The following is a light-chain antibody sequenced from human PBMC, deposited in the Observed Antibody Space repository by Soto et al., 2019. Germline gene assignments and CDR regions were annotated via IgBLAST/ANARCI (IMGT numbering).Light chain of an antibody. CDR3: SSYTSSSTLGGV. V-gene: IGLV2-14*01. J-gene: IGLJ1*01. CDR2: DVS. CDR1: SSDVGGYNY. Sequence: QSVLTQPASVSGSPGQSITISCTGTSSDVGGYNYVSWYQQLPGKAPKLMIYDVSNRPSGVSNRFSGSKSGNTASLTISGLQAEDEADYYCSSYTSSSTLGGVFGTGTKLTVL.